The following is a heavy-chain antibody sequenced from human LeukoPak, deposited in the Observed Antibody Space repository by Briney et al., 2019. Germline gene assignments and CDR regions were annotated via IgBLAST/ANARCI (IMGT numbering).Heavy chain of an antibody. CDR3: VRDPFDSSGHDQGAY. J-gene: IGHJ4*02. CDR1: GFIFDHYG. CDR2: IIHTGVET. Sequence: PGGSLRLSCAASGFIFDHYGMYWVRQAPGKGLEWVAAIIHTGVETYYADSVKGRFTLSRDNSKNMVHLQMNSLRVDDTAVYYCVRDPFDSSGHDQGAYWGQGALVTVSS. V-gene: IGHV3-23*01. D-gene: IGHD3-22*01.